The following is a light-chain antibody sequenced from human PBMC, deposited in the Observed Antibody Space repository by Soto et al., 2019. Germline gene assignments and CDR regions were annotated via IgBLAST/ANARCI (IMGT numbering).Light chain of an antibody. CDR3: AAWDAGVSGPA. Sequence: QSVLTQPPSASGTPGQRVTISCSGSSSNIGSKYVYWYQQLPGTAPKLLMYRNNQRPSGVPDRFSGSKSGTSASLAISGLHLEDKTDYYYAAWDAGVSGPAFGGGTKVTVL. J-gene: IGLJ2*01. V-gene: IGLV1-47*01. CDR2: RNN. CDR1: SSNIGSKY.